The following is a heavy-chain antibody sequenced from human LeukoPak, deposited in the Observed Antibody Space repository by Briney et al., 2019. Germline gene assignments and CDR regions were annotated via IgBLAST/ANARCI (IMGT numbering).Heavy chain of an antibody. CDR2: IYHSGST. J-gene: IGHJ4*02. D-gene: IGHD3-10*01. Sequence: SETLSLTCAVSGGSISSSNWWSWVRQPPGKGLEWIGEIYHSGSTNYNPSLKSRVTISVDKSKNQFSLKLSSVTAADTAVYYCARDYYGSGGYYRIDYWGQGTLVTVSS. CDR1: GGSISSSNW. V-gene: IGHV4-4*02. CDR3: ARDYYGSGGYYRIDY.